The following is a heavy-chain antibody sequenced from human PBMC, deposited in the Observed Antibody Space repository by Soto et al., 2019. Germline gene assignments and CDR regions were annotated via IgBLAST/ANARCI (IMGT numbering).Heavy chain of an antibody. V-gene: IGHV2-5*02. CDR3: AHRRGSHFETPNWFDP. J-gene: IGHJ5*02. Sequence: SGPTLVNPTQTLTLTCTFSGFSPSTSGVGVGWIRQPPGKALEWLALIYWDDDKRYSPSLKSRLTITKDTSKNQVVLTMTNMDPVDTATYYCAHRRGSHFETPNWFDPWGQGTLVTVSS. D-gene: IGHD3-9*01. CDR2: IYWDDDK. CDR1: GFSPSTSGVG.